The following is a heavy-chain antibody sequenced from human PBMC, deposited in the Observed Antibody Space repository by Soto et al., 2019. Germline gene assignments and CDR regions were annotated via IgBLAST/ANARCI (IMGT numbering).Heavy chain of an antibody. D-gene: IGHD1-1*01. CDR2: IIAGSGNT. V-gene: IGHV1-58*02. CDR3: AADDMTTFI. J-gene: IGHJ4*02. Sequence: SVKVSCKASGYSFTGYSMHWVRQARGQRLEWIGWIIAGSGNTNSAQKFQERVTFTRDTSTSTVYMELSSLKFDDTAVYYCAADDMTTFIWGQGTLVTVSS. CDR1: GYSFTGYS.